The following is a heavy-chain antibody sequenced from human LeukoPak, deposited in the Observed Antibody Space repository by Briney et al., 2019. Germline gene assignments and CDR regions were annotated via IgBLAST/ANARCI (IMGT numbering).Heavy chain of an antibody. CDR1: VYTFTSYG. CDR3: ARAPEDDYVWGSYRNLFDY. J-gene: IGHJ4*02. CDR2: ISAYNGNT. V-gene: IGHV1-18*01. D-gene: IGHD3-16*02. Sequence: GASVKVSCKASVYTFTSYGICWVRQAPGQGPVWMGWISAYNGNTNYSQKLQGRVTMTTDTTTSTAYMELRSLRSDDTAVYYCARAPEDDYVWGSYRNLFDYWGQGTLVTVSS.